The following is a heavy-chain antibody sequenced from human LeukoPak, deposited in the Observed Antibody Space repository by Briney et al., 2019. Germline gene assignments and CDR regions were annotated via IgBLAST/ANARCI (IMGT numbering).Heavy chain of an antibody. Sequence: GGSLRLSCAASGFTFSTYWMSWVRQAPGKGLEWVANIKQDGSEKYYVDSVKGRFTISRDNAKNSLYLQMNSLRAEDTAVYYCARRPYYYDSSGYHDYWGQGTLVTVSS. V-gene: IGHV3-7*03. CDR3: ARRPYYYDSSGYHDY. J-gene: IGHJ4*02. CDR1: GFTFSTYW. CDR2: IKQDGSEK. D-gene: IGHD3-22*01.